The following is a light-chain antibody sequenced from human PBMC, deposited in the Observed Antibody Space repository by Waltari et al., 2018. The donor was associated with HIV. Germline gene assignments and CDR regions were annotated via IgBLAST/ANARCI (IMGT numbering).Light chain of an antibody. CDR1: SSNIGPASD. CDR2: GNS. J-gene: IGLJ2*01. V-gene: IGLV1-40*01. Sequence: SVLTPLPSVSGAPGPRVTTSSTGSSSNIGPASDVHWYHQYPGTAPKLLIYGNSNRPSGVPDRFSGSKSGTSASLAITGLQAEDEADYYCQSYDSNLSGVFGGGTKLTVL. CDR3: QSYDSNLSGV.